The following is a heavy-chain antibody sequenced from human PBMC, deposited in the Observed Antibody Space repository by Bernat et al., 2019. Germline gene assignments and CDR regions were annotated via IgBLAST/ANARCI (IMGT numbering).Heavy chain of an antibody. CDR3: ARVIWDGYGMDV. D-gene: IGHD3-16*01. CDR1: GFTFSSYG. CDR2: ISSSSSYT. V-gene: IGHV3-21*05. Sequence: VQLVESGGGVVQPGRSLRLSCAASGFTFSSYGMHWVRQAPGKGLEWVSYISSSSSYTNYADSVKGRFTISRDNAKNSLYLQMNSLRAEDTAVYYCARVIWDGYGMDVWGQGTTVTVSS. J-gene: IGHJ6*02.